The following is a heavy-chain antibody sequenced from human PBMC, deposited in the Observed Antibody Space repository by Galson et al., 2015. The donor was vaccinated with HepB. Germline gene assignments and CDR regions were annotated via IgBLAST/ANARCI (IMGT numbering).Heavy chain of an antibody. Sequence: SLRLSCAASGFTFSSYAMHWVRQAPGKGLEWVAAISYDGSNKYYADSVKGRFTISRDNSKNTLYLQMNSLRAEDTAVYYCARARYYDSSGYAGGCSQHWGQGSLFTVSS. J-gene: IGHJ1*01. CDR3: ARARYYDSSGYAGGCSQH. D-gene: IGHD3-22*01. V-gene: IGHV3-30-3*01. CDR1: GFTFSSYA. CDR2: ISYDGSNK.